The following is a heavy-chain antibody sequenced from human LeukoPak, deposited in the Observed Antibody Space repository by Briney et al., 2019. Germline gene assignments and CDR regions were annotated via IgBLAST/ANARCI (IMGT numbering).Heavy chain of an antibody. CDR3: ARESKSSETHFDY. CDR1: GYTFTGYY. Sequence: GASVKVSCKASGYTFTGYYMHWVRQAPGQGLEWMGWINPNSGGTNYAQKFQGRVTMTRDTSISTAYMELSRLRSDDTAVYYCARESKSSETHFDYWGQGTLVTVSS. D-gene: IGHD6-6*01. V-gene: IGHV1-2*02. CDR2: INPNSGGT. J-gene: IGHJ4*02.